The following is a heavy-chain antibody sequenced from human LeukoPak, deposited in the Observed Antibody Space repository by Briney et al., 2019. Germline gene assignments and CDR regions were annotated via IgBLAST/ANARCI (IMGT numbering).Heavy chain of an antibody. CDR2: IILIFGTA. J-gene: IGHJ6*03. V-gene: IGHV1-69*05. D-gene: IGHD5-12*01. Sequence: SVKVSCKASGGTFSSYAISWVRQAPGQGLEWMGGIILIFGTANYAQKFQGRVTITTDESTSTAYMELSSLRSEDTAVYYCASVATYYYYYMDVWGKGTTVTVSS. CDR1: GGTFSSYA. CDR3: ASVATYYYYYMDV.